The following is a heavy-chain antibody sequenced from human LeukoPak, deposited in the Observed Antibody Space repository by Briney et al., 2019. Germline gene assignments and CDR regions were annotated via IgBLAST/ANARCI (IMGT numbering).Heavy chain of an antibody. V-gene: IGHV5-51*01. J-gene: IGHJ4*02. Sequence: GESLKISCKASGYSFTSYWIGWVRQMPGKGLEWVGLIYPGGSDTRYSPSFQGQVTISADKSISTAYLQWSSLKASDTAMYYCARSISGTAMGHPPNFDYWGQGTLVTVSS. D-gene: IGHD5-18*01. CDR1: GYSFTSYW. CDR2: IYPGGSDT. CDR3: ARSISGTAMGHPPNFDY.